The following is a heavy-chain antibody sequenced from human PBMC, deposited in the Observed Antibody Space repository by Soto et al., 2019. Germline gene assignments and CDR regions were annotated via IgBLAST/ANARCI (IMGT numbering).Heavy chain of an antibody. CDR1: GFTFSSYA. CDR3: AKLGIEDYYGSGAPWEGEAFDI. CDR2: ISYDGSNK. J-gene: IGHJ3*02. D-gene: IGHD3-10*01. V-gene: IGHV3-30-3*02. Sequence: GGSLRLSCAASGFTFSSYAMHWVRQAPGKGLEWVAVISYDGSNKYYADSVKGRFTISRDNSKNTLYLQMNSLRAEDTAVYYCAKLGIEDYYGSGAPWEGEAFDIWGQGTMVTVSS.